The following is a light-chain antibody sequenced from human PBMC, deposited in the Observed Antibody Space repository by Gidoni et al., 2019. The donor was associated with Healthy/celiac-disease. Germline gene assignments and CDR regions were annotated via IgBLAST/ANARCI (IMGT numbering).Light chain of an antibody. CDR2: GAS. CDR3: QQYGSSPLLT. CDR1: QSVSSSY. Sequence: EIVLTHSPGTLSLSPGERATLSCRASQSVSSSYLSLYQQKPGQAPRLLIYGASSRATGIPDRFSGSGSGTDFTLTISRLEPEDFAVYYCQQYGSSPLLTFGGGTKVEIK. V-gene: IGKV3-20*01. J-gene: IGKJ4*01.